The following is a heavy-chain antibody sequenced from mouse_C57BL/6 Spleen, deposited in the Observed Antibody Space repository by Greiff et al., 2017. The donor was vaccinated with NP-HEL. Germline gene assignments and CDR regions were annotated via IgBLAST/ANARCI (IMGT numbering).Heavy chain of an antibody. CDR3: ARQYYYGSSYENWYFDV. CDR1: GFTFSSYG. V-gene: IGHV5-6*02. J-gene: IGHJ1*03. D-gene: IGHD1-1*01. Sequence: EVKLVESGGDLVKPGGSLKLSCAASGFTFSSYGMSWVRQTPDKRLEWVATISSGGSYTYYPDSVKGRFTISRDNAKNTLYLQMSSLKSEDTAMYYCARQYYYGSSYENWYFDVWGTGTTVTVSS. CDR2: ISSGGSYT.